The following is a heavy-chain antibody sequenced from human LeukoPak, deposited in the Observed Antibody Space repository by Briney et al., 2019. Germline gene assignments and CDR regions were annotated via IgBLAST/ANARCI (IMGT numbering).Heavy chain of an antibody. CDR2: IWYDGSNK. J-gene: IGHJ3*02. Sequence: GGALRLSSAPSGVTFSSYGMHWVRQAPGKGGEWVAVIWYDGSNKYYADSVKGRFTISRDNSKNTLYMQMNSLRAEDTAVYYCARDHPSPGIVGDLDAFDIWGQGTMVTVAS. CDR1: GVTFSSYG. D-gene: IGHD1-26*01. CDR3: ARDHPSPGIVGDLDAFDI. V-gene: IGHV3-30*19.